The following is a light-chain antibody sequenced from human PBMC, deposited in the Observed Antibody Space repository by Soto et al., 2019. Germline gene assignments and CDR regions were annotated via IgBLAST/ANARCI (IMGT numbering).Light chain of an antibody. CDR2: TND. CDR3: LAWDDSLNGNL. J-gene: IGLJ1*01. V-gene: IGLV1-44*01. CDR1: SSNIESNT. Sequence: QYVLTQPPSASGTPGQRVTISCSGSSSNIESNTVYWYQQLPGMAPRLLIHTNDRRPSGVPDRFSGSKSGTSASLAISGLQSEDEADYYCLAWDDSLNGNLFGTGTKLTVL.